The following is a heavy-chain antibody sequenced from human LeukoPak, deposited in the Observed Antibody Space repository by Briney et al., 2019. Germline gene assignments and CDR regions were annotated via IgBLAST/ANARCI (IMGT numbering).Heavy chain of an antibody. J-gene: IGHJ2*01. CDR2: ISNSDSTV. CDR1: GFSFSSYS. D-gene: IGHD6-13*01. Sequence: GGSLRLSCAASGFSFSSYSMNWVRQAPGKGLEWFSYISNSDSTVYYADSVKGRFTISRDNAKLSLFLQMNTLRDEDTAVYYCARDAAAIGTYWYFDLWGRGTLVTVSS. CDR3: ARDAAAIGTYWYFDL. V-gene: IGHV3-48*02.